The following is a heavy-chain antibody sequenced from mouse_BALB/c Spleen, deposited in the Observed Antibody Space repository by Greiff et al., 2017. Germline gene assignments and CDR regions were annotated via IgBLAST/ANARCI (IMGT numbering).Heavy chain of an antibody. CDR1: GYSITSDYA. J-gene: IGHJ2*01. CDR2: ISYSGST. D-gene: IGHD2-1*01. Sequence: EVQGVESGPGLVKPSQSLSLTCTVTGYSITSDYAWNWIRQFPGNKLEWMGYISYSGSTSYNPSLKSRISITRDTSKNQFFLQLNSVTTEDTATYYCARRDGNFPFDYWGQGTTLTVSS. CDR3: ARRDGNFPFDY. V-gene: IGHV3-2*02.